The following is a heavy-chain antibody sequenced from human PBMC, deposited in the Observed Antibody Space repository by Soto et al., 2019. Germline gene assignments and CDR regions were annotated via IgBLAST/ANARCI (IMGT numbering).Heavy chain of an antibody. J-gene: IGHJ5*02. CDR3: ARDRRIPVAGLNCFDP. V-gene: IGHV1-2*02. D-gene: IGHD6-19*01. CDR1: GYTFTGYC. Sequence: ASLKVSCRASGYTFTGYCMQWVRQAPGQGREWMGWVNPNSGDTNYVQKFQGSVTMPRDTSISTAYMELSRLRSDDTAVYYCARDRRIPVAGLNCFDPWGQGTLVPVSS. CDR2: VNPNSGDT.